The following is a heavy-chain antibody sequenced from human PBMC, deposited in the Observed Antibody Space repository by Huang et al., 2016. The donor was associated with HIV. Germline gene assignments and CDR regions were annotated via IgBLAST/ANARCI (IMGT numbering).Heavy chain of an antibody. CDR2: FAPEHGET. V-gene: IGHV1-24*01. J-gene: IGHJ3*02. CDR1: GYTLTELS. Sequence: QVQLVQSGAEVKKPGASVKVSCKVSGYTLTELSIHWVRQAPGKGLEWMGGFAPEHGETIYPQNFQGRVTMTEDTSTDTAYMELHSLRPEDTAVYYCAAGYDTYYDIWGQGTMVIASS. CDR3: AAGYDTYYDI. D-gene: IGHD2-21*01.